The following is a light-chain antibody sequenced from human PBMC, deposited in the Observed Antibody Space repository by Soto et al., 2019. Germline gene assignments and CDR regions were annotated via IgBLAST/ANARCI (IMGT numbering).Light chain of an antibody. CDR1: SSDVGGYRY. J-gene: IGLJ2*01. V-gene: IGLV2-14*01. CDR2: EVS. Sequence: QSALTQPAAVSGSPGQSITISCTGTSSDVGGYRYVSWYQQSPGEAPILIIYEVSNRPSGISNRFSGSKSGNTASLIISGLQAEDEADYYCSSHAGSINLIFGGGTKVTVL. CDR3: SSHAGSINLI.